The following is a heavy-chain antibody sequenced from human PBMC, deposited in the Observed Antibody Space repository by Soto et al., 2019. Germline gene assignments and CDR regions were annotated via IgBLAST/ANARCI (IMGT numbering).Heavy chain of an antibody. V-gene: IGHV1-2*02. CDR1: GYIFTDYY. Sequence: QVQLVQSGAEVKKPGASVKVSCKASGYIFTDYYIHWVRQAPGQGLEWMGWINPKGGGASYAQRFQGRVTMTRDTSIKTAYMELSSLRSDDTAVYYCARVRVFGVNTNGWFDPWGQGTLVTVSS. CDR2: INPKGGGA. J-gene: IGHJ5*02. CDR3: ARVRVFGVNTNGWFDP. D-gene: IGHD3-3*01.